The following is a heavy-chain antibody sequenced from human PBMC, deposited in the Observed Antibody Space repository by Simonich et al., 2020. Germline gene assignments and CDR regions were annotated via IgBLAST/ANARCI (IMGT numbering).Heavy chain of an antibody. J-gene: IGHJ2*01. D-gene: IGHD6-13*01. CDR2: INPNSGGT. Sequence: QVQLVQSGAEVKKPGASVKVSCKASGYTFTGYYMHWVRQAPGQGLGWMGWINPNSGGTNHAQKFQGRVTMTRDTSISTAYMELSRLRSDDTAVYYCARDSYSSWYFDLWGRGTLVTVSS. V-gene: IGHV1-2*02. CDR1: GYTFTGYY. CDR3: ARDSYSSWYFDL.